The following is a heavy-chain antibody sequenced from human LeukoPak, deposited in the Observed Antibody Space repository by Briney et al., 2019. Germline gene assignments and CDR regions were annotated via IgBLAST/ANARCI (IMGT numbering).Heavy chain of an antibody. CDR2: IYYTGST. V-gene: IGHV4-61*01. CDR1: GGSVSSGTYY. J-gene: IGHJ4*02. Sequence: SETLSLTCTVSGGSVSSGTYYWTWIRQSPGKXXXWIGYIYYTGSTEYNPSLKSRVSISVDPFKNQFSLELSAVSAADTAMYYCAGAPNTAYFDFWGQGTQATVSS. CDR3: AGAPNTAYFDF.